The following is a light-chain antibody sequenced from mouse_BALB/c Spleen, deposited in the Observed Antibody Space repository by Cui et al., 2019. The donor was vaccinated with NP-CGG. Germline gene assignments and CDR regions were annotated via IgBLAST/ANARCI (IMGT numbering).Light chain of an antibody. J-gene: IGLJ1*01. Sequence: QAVVTQESALTTSPGETVTLTCRPSTGAFTTSNYANWVQEKPDHLFTGLIGGTNNRAPGVPARFSGSLIGDKAALTITGAQTEDEAIYFCALWYSNHWVFGGGTKLTV. CDR1: TGAFTTSNY. CDR2: GTN. V-gene: IGLV1*01. CDR3: ALWYSNHWV.